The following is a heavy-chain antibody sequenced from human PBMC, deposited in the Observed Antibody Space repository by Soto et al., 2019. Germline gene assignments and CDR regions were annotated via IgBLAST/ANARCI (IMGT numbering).Heavy chain of an antibody. V-gene: IGHV1-69*13. D-gene: IGHD3-10*01. Sequence: SVKVSCKASGCTFSSYAISWVRQAPGQGLEWMGGIIPIFGTANYAQKFQGRVTITADESTSTAYMELSSLRSEDTAVYYCARGYGSGSYSFDYWGQGTLVTVSS. CDR2: IIPIFGTA. J-gene: IGHJ4*02. CDR1: GCTFSSYA. CDR3: ARGYGSGSYSFDY.